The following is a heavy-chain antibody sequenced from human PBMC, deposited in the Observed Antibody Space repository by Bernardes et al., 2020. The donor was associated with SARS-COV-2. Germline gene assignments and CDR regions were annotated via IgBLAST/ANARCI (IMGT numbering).Heavy chain of an antibody. J-gene: IGHJ3*02. V-gene: IGHV4-61*02. CDR2: IYSSGNT. CDR3: ARGHTSGWFEAFDI. D-gene: IGHD6-19*01. Sequence: SETLSLTCTVSGASISSGGYTYYWSSIRPPAGRGLEWIGRIYSSGNTNYNPSLKSRVTMSVDTSKNQFSLKLSSVTAADTAVYYCARGHTSGWFEAFDIWGPGTMVTVSS. CDR1: GASISSGGYTYY.